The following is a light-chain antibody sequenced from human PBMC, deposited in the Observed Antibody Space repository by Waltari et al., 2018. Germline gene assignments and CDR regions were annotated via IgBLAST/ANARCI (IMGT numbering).Light chain of an antibody. CDR3: QQYFSAPWT. CDR1: QRVFPSAYNKNY. CDR2: WSS. V-gene: IGKV4-1*01. Sequence: DSVMTQSPDSLAVALGEKATINCKSSQRVFPSAYNKNYLAWYQQKPGPPPNLLIYWSSTRESGFPDRFSGSESGTDFTLTISSLQAEDVAVYYCQQYFSAPWTFGQGTRVEIK. J-gene: IGKJ1*01.